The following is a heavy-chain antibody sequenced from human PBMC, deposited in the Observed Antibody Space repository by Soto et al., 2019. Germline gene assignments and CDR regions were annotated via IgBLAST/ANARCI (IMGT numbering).Heavy chain of an antibody. CDR2: INHSGST. CDR3: GLGTYYYGSGSYYPNDY. V-gene: IGHV4-34*01. CDR1: GGSFSGYY. Sequence: SETLSLTCAVYGGSFSGYYWSWIRQPPGKGLEWIGEINHSGSTNYNPSLKSRVTISVDTSKNQFSLKLSSVTAADTAVYYCGLGTYYYGSGSYYPNDYWGQGTLVTVSS. D-gene: IGHD3-10*01. J-gene: IGHJ4*02.